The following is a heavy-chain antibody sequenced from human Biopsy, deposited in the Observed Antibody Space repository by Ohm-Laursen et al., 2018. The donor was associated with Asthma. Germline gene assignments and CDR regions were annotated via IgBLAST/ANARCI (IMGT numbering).Heavy chain of an antibody. Sequence: SLRLSCTASGFVFSQARMHWVRQAPGKGLEWVAAVSSEGHSTSYDDSVKGRFTISRDNSKSRLYLQMNSLRTEDTAVYYCAKRRGYSGHDNDYWGQGTLVIVSS. D-gene: IGHD5-12*01. J-gene: IGHJ4*02. V-gene: IGHV3-30*18. CDR2: VSSEGHST. CDR3: AKRRGYSGHDNDY. CDR1: GFVFSQAR.